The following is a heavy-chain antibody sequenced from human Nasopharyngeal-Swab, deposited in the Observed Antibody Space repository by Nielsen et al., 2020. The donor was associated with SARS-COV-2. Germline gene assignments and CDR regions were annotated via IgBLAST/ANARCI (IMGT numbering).Heavy chain of an antibody. V-gene: IGHV3-33*01. CDR3: ARDGILGATGLDY. D-gene: IGHD1-26*01. J-gene: IGHJ4*02. CDR1: GFNFSSYG. Sequence: LSLTCAASGFNFSSYGMHWVRQAPGKGLVWVAVIWYDGSNKYYADSVKGRFTISRDNSKNTLYLQMNSLRAEETAVYYCARDGILGATGLDYWCQGTLVTVSS. CDR2: IWYDGSNK.